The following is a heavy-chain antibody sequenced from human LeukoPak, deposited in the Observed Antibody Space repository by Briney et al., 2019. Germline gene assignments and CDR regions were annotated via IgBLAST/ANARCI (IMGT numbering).Heavy chain of an antibody. CDR3: ATLHFYAMGV. J-gene: IGHJ6*02. CDR2: ISGSGANR. Sequence: GGSLRLSCAASGLRFSDQYMIWIRQTPGKGLEWVSFISGSGANRFYADSMKGRFTISKDNTKNTLYLQMNSLRAEDTAIYYCATLHFYAMGVWGQGTTVTVSS. V-gene: IGHV3-11*01. CDR1: GLRFSDQY.